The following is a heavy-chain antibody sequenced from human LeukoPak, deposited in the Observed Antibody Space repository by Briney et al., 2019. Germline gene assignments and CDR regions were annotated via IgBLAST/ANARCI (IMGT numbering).Heavy chain of an antibody. V-gene: IGHV3-23*01. D-gene: IGHD6-19*01. J-gene: IGHJ5*01. CDR2: ISGSGGST. CDR3: AKDEDSTGWFEY. CDR1: GFTFSSYA. Sequence: GGSLRLSCAASGFTFSSYAMSWVRQAPGKGLEWVSGISGSGGSTYYADTVKGRFTISRDNSKNTLYLQMSSLRAEDTAVYFCAKDEDSTGWFEYWGQGTLVSVSS.